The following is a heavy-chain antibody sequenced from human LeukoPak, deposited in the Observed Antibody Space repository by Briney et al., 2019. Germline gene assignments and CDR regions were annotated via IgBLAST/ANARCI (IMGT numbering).Heavy chain of an antibody. D-gene: IGHD4-23*01. V-gene: IGHV1-69*06. J-gene: IGHJ3*02. Sequence: ASVKVSCKASGGTFSSYAISWVRQALGQGLEWMGGIIPIFGTANYAQKFQGRVTITADKSTSTAYMELSSLRSEDTAVYYCARDGGLGTRQNDAFDIWGQGTMVTVSS. CDR1: GGTFSSYA. CDR2: IIPIFGTA. CDR3: ARDGGLGTRQNDAFDI.